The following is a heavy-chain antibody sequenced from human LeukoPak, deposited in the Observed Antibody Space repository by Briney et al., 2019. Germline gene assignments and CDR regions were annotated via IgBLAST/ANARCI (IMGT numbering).Heavy chain of an antibody. CDR2: ISAYNGNT. V-gene: IGHV1-18*01. Sequence: GASVKVSCKASGYTFTSYGISWVRQAPGQGLEWMGWISAYNGNTNYAQKLQGRVTMTTDTSTSTAYMELRSLRSEDTAVYYCARDFPKYYSGSPDGWFDPWGQGTLVTVSS. J-gene: IGHJ5*02. CDR3: ARDFPKYYSGSPDGWFDP. CDR1: GYTFTSYG. D-gene: IGHD1-26*01.